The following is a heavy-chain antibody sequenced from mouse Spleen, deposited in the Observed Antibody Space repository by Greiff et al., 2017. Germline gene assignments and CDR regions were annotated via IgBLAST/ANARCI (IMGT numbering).Heavy chain of an antibody. CDR1: GFTFSDYG. J-gene: IGHJ4*01. CDR2: ISSGSSTI. V-gene: IGHV5-17*01. CDR3: ARQDGNYPYAMDY. D-gene: IGHD2-1*01. Sequence: EVQVVESGGGLVKPGGSLKLSCAASGFTFSDYGMHWVRQAPEKGLEWVAYISSGSSTIYYADTVKGRFTISRDNAKNTLFLQMTSLRSEDTAMYYCARQDGNYPYAMDYWGQGTSVTVSS.